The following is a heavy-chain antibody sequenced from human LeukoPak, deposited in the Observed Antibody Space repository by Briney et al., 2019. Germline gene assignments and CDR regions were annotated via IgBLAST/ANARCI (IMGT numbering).Heavy chain of an antibody. CDR3: AASAMVNGMDV. Sequence: PGGSLRLSCAASGFTVSSNYMSWVRQAPGKGLEWVSVIYSGGSTYYADSVKGRFTISRDNPKNTLYLQMNSLRAEDTAVYYCAASAMVNGMDVWGQGTTVTVSS. J-gene: IGHJ6*02. V-gene: IGHV3-66*02. CDR2: IYSGGST. CDR1: GFTVSSNY. D-gene: IGHD5-18*01.